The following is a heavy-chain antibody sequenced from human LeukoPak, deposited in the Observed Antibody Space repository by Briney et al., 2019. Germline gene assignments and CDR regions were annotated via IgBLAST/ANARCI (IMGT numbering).Heavy chain of an antibody. CDR3: AHFDSDSSGYCSRYFDY. Sequence: SGPTLVKPTQTLTLTCTFSGFSLRTSGVGVGWIRQPPGKALEWLALIYWDDDKRYSPSLKSRLTITKDTSKNQVVLTMTNMDPVDTATYYCAHFDSDSSGYCSRYFDYWGQGTLVTVSS. J-gene: IGHJ4*02. CDR2: IYWDDDK. CDR1: GFSLRTSGVG. D-gene: IGHD3-22*01. V-gene: IGHV2-5*02.